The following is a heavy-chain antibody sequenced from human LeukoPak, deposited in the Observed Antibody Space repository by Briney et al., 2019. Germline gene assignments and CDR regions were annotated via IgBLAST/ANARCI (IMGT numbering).Heavy chain of an antibody. Sequence: PGGSLRLSCSPSGFTLSSYAMHCVRQAPGKGREYVSDFSSNGGSTCYADSVKGRFTICRDNSKNTLYLQMSSLRAEDTAVYYCVKDYDIVGWNWFDPWGQGTLVSVSS. V-gene: IGHV3-64D*06. CDR1: GFTLSSYA. CDR2: FSSNGGST. D-gene: IGHD2-21*01. CDR3: VKDYDIVGWNWFDP. J-gene: IGHJ5*02.